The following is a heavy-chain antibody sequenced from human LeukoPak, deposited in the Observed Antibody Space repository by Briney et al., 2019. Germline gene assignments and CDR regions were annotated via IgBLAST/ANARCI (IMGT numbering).Heavy chain of an antibody. CDR2: INHSGST. Sequence: SETLSLTCAVYGGSFSGYYWSWIRQPPGKGLEWIGEINHSGSTNYNPSLKSRVTISVDTSKNQFSLKLSSVTAEDTAVYYCASGDWNSGYDRIFDYWGQGTLVTVSS. V-gene: IGHV4-34*01. J-gene: IGHJ4*02. D-gene: IGHD5-12*01. CDR1: GGSFSGYY. CDR3: ASGDWNSGYDRIFDY.